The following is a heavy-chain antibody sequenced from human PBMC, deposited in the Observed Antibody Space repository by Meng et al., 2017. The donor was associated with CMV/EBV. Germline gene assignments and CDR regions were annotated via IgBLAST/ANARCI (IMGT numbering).Heavy chain of an antibody. V-gene: IGHV3-30-3*01. CDR3: ASLGITSPFDY. Sequence: LSSASSGFTFRYYAMDLVPQAPGKGLEWVAVISYDGSNKYYADSVKGRFTISRDNSKNTLYLQMNSLRAEDTAVYYCASLGITSPFDYWGQGTLVTVSS. D-gene: IGHD1-20*01. CDR2: ISYDGSNK. CDR1: GFTFRYYA. J-gene: IGHJ4*02.